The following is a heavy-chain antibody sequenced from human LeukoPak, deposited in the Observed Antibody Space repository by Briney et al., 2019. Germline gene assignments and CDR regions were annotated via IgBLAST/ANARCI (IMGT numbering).Heavy chain of an antibody. CDR2: IYSGGST. CDR3: ARLYYPTGFDY. Sequence: GGSLRLSCAASEFSVGSNYMTWVRQAPGKGLEWVSLIYSGGSTYYADSVKGRFTISRDNSKNTLYLQMSSLRSEDTAVYYCARLYYPTGFDYWGQGTLVTVSS. V-gene: IGHV3-53*05. J-gene: IGHJ4*02. CDR1: EFSVGSNY. D-gene: IGHD3-10*01.